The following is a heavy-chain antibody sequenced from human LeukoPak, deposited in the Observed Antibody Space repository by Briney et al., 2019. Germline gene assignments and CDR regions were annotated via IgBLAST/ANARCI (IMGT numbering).Heavy chain of an antibody. CDR3: AKESFRSVLDY. CDR1: GITLSSYA. Sequence: GGSLRLSCAVSGITLSSYAMSWVRQAPGKGLEWVSAISGSGGSTYYADSVKGRFTISRDNSKNTLYLQMNSLRAEDTAVYYCAKESFRSVLDYWGQGTLVTVSS. CDR2: ISGSGGST. J-gene: IGHJ4*02. D-gene: IGHD1-14*01. V-gene: IGHV3-23*01.